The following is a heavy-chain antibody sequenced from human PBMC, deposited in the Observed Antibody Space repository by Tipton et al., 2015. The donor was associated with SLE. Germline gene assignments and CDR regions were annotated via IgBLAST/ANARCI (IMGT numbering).Heavy chain of an antibody. CDR1: GGSISSYY. V-gene: IGHV4-59*01. CDR2: IYYSGST. CDR3: ARDLASFDY. Sequence: TLSLTCTVSGGSISSYYWSWIRQPPGKGLEWIGSIYYSGSTYYNPSLKSRVTISVDTSKNQFSLKLSSVTAADTAVYYCARDLASFDYWGQGTLVTVSS. J-gene: IGHJ4*02.